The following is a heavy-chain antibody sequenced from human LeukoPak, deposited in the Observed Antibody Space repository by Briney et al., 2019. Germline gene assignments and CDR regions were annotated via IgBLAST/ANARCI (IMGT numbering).Heavy chain of an antibody. CDR2: IRDTGGSP. CDR3: AKGGHHYDILTGYYKEYGMDV. V-gene: IGHV3-23*01. Sequence: GGSLRLSCSASGITFSSYAMTWVRQAPGKGLVWISSIRDTGGSPYYADSVKGRFTISRDNSKNTLYLQMNSLRAEDTAVYYCAKGGHHYDILTGYYKEYGMDVWGQGTTVTVSS. D-gene: IGHD3-9*01. CDR1: GITFSSYA. J-gene: IGHJ6*02.